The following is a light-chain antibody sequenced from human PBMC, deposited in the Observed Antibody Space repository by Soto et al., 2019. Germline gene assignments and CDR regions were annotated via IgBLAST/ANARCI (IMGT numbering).Light chain of an antibody. CDR2: DAS. CDR1: QNINNY. Sequence: IQMTQSPSSRAATEGGTVTITYQASQNINNYLNWYQQKPGRAPKLLIYDASNLEAGVPSRFRGSGSGTDFTFTISRLQPEDIATYYCQQYENLPTFGQGTRLEIK. V-gene: IGKV1-33*01. J-gene: IGKJ5*01. CDR3: QQYENLPT.